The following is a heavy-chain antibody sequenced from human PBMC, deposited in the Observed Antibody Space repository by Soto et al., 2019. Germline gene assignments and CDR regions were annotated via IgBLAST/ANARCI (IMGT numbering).Heavy chain of an antibody. Sequence: SETLSLTCTVSGGSISSYYWSWIRQPPGKGLEWIGYIYYSGSTNYNPSLKSRVTISVDTSKNQFSLKPSSVTAADTAVYYCASSSKTGYLSVPGFDPWGQGTLVTVSS. V-gene: IGHV4-59*01. CDR2: IYYSGST. CDR3: ASSSKTGYLSVPGFDP. CDR1: GGSISSYY. D-gene: IGHD3-9*01. J-gene: IGHJ5*02.